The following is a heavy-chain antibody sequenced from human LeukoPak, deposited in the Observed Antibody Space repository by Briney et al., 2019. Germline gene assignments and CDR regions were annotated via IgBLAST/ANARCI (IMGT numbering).Heavy chain of an antibody. Sequence: PGGSLRLSCAASGFTFSSYSVNWVRQAPGKGLEWLSYISSTSSAIYYADSLKGRFTISRDNAKNSLYLQMDSLRAEDTAVYYCARVIGSYGDSAYWGQGTLVTVSS. CDR2: ISSTSSAI. D-gene: IGHD3-16*01. J-gene: IGHJ4*02. CDR3: ARVIGSYGDSAY. CDR1: GFTFSSYS. V-gene: IGHV3-48*04.